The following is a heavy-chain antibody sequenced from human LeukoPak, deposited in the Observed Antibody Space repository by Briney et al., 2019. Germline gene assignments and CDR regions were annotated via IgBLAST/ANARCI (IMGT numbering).Heavy chain of an antibody. CDR3: ARVHGGNSDFYY. Sequence: ASGTLSLTCDVSGGSISRGNWWSWVRQPPGKGLEWIGEIYHSGSTNYNPSLKSRVTISVDTSKNQFSLKLSSVTAADTAVYYCARVHGGNSDFYYWGQGTLVTVSS. J-gene: IGHJ4*02. CDR1: GGSISRGNW. V-gene: IGHV4-4*02. D-gene: IGHD4-23*01. CDR2: IYHSGST.